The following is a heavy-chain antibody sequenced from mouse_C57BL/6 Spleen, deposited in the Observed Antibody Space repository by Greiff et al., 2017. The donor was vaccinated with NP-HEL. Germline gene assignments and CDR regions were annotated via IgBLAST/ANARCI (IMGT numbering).Heavy chain of an antibody. CDR2: IYPSDSET. J-gene: IGHJ3*01. V-gene: IGHV1-61*01. CDR3: ARKGGYSNLAWFAY. Sequence: VQLQQPGAELVRPGSSVKLSCKASGYTFTSYWMDWVKQRPGQGLEWIGNIYPSDSETHYNQKFKDKATLTVDKSSSTAYMQLSSLTSEDSAVYYCARKGGYSNLAWFAYWGQGTLVTVSA. CDR1: GYTFTSYW. D-gene: IGHD2-5*01.